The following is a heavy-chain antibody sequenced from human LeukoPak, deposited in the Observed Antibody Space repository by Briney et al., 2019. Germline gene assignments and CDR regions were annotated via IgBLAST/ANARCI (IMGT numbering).Heavy chain of an antibody. D-gene: IGHD3-22*01. CDR3: ARAPGYYDSSGYYDY. Sequence: SCKASGFTFSSYAMHWVRQAPGKGLEYVSAISSNGGSTYYANSVKGRFTISRDNSKNTLYLQMGSLRAEDMAVYYCARAPGYYDSSGYYDYWGQGTLVTVSS. CDR2: ISSNGGST. V-gene: IGHV3-64*01. J-gene: IGHJ4*02. CDR1: GFTFSSYA.